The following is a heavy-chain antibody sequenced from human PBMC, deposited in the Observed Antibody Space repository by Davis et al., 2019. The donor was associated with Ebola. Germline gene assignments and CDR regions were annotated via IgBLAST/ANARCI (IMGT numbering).Heavy chain of an antibody. D-gene: IGHD2-15*01. J-gene: IGHJ5*02. CDR1: GGSFSGYY. V-gene: IGHV4-34*01. Sequence: SETLSLTCAVYGGSFSGYYWSWIRQPPGKGLEWIGSIYYSGSTYYNPSLKSRVTISVDTSKNQFSLKLSSVTAADTAVYYCARRRGRGYCSGGSCYYDWFDPWGQGTLVTVSS. CDR3: ARRRGRGYCSGGSCYYDWFDP. CDR2: IYYSGST.